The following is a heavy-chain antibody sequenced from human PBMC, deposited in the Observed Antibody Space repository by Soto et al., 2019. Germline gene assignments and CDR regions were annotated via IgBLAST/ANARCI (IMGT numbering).Heavy chain of an antibody. CDR2: ISSSRSYI. V-gene: IGHV3-21*01. Sequence: NPGGSVRLCCAASGFTFSSYSMNWVRQAPGKGLEWVSSISSSRSYIYYAESVKGRFTISRDNAKNSLYLQMNSLRAEDTSVYYCARDQPGYSYGYGLGYWGQGT. D-gene: IGHD5-18*01. J-gene: IGHJ4*02. CDR3: ARDQPGYSYGYGLGY. CDR1: GFTFSSYS.